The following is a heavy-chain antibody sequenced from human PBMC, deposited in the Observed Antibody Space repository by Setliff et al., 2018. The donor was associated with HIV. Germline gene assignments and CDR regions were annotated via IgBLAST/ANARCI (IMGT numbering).Heavy chain of an antibody. D-gene: IGHD3-22*01. J-gene: IGHJ4*02. V-gene: IGHV4-59*08. Sequence: SETLSLTCTVSGGSISSYYWTWLRQFPGKGLEWIGFIFYTGSTTYNPSLNSRVTISVDTSKNQFSLKVTSVTAADTAVYYCGRQVPVPGVAVTPIDYWGQETLVTVSS. CDR3: GRQVPVPGVAVTPIDY. CDR2: IFYTGST. CDR1: GGSISSYY.